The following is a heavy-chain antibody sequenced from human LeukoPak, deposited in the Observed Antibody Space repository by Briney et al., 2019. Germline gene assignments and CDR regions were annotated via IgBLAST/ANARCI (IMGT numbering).Heavy chain of an antibody. J-gene: IGHJ6*04. CDR3: ASTPPRATQSTPGGV. V-gene: IGHV4-34*01. Sequence: PSETLSLTCAVCGGSFSGYYWSWIRQPPGKGVEGIGEINHSGRTNYNPSLKSRVTISVDTSKNQFSLQLTSVTAADTAVYYCASTPPRATQSTPGGVWGKGTTVTVSS. CDR1: GGSFSGYY. CDR2: INHSGRT. D-gene: IGHD2-15*01.